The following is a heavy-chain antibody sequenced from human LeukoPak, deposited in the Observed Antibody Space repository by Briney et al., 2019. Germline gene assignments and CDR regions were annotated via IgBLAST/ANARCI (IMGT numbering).Heavy chain of an antibody. D-gene: IGHD4-17*01. CDR3: AIGHDYGHY. Sequence: ETLSLTCAVYGGSFSGYYWSWVRQAPGKGLEWVSAISGSGGSTYYADSVKGRFTISRDNSKNTLYLQMNSLRAEDTAVYYCAIGHDYGHYWGQGTLVTVS. CDR2: ISGSGGST. V-gene: IGHV3-23*01. J-gene: IGHJ4*02. CDR1: GGSFSGYY.